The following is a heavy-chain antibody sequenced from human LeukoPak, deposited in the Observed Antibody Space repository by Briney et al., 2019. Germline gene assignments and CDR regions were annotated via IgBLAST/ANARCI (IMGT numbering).Heavy chain of an antibody. D-gene: IGHD4-23*01. CDR3: ASLTTVVTPSY. J-gene: IGHJ4*02. CDR2: INHSGST. V-gene: IGHV4-34*01. CDR1: GGSISSYY. Sequence: PSETLSLTCTVSGGSISSYYWSWIRQPPGKGLEWIGEINHSGSTNYNPSLKGRVTISVDTSENQFSLKLSSVTAADTAVYYCASLTTVVTPSYWGQGTLVTVSS.